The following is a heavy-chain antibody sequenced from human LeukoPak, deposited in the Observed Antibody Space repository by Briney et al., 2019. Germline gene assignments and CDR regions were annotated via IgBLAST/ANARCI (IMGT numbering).Heavy chain of an antibody. CDR1: GFTFSSYW. Sequence: GGSLRLSCAASGFTFSSYWMSWVRQAPGKGLEWVANIKQDGSEKYYVDSAKGRFTISRDNAKNSLYLQMNSLRAEDTAVYYCARDHPFGYFDYWGQGTLVTVSS. CDR2: IKQDGSEK. D-gene: IGHD3-16*01. V-gene: IGHV3-7*03. J-gene: IGHJ4*02. CDR3: ARDHPFGYFDY.